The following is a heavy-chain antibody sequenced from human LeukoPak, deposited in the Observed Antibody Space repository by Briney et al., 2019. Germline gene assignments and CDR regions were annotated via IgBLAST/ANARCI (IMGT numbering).Heavy chain of an antibody. D-gene: IGHD6-13*01. J-gene: IGHJ6*03. Sequence: GGSLRLSCAASGFTFSSYAMIWVRQAPGKGLEWVSGINWNGGSTGYAGSVKGRFTISRDNAKNSLYLQMNSLRAEDTALYYCARVGYSSSWYFLYYYYYMDVWGKGTTVTVSS. CDR2: INWNGGST. CDR3: ARVGYSSSWYFLYYYYYMDV. CDR1: GFTFSSYA. V-gene: IGHV3-20*04.